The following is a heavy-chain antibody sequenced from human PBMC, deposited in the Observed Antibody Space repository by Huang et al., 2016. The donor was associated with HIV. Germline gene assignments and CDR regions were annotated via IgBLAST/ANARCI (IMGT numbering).Heavy chain of an antibody. CDR1: GYTFTNYD. CDR2: MNPKSGNV. CDR3: ARGFGINYNHEAFDV. V-gene: IGHV1-8*01. J-gene: IGHJ3*01. D-gene: IGHD3-10*01. Sequence: QIQLAQSGAEVKKPGASVKVSCKASGYTFTNYDINWVRQASGQGREWMGWMNPKSGNVGDTKKFQGRVAILRNSSINTSYLEVTSLTSEDTAVYYCARGFGINYNHEAFDVWGQGTMVTVSS.